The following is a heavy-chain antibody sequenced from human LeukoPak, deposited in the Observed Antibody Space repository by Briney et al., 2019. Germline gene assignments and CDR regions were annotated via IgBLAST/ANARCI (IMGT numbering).Heavy chain of an antibody. CDR1: GLTFSSYE. CDR2: ISSSGSTI. V-gene: IGHV3-48*03. J-gene: IGHJ6*02. CDR3: ARARCSSTSCYRGYYGMDV. Sequence: PGGSLRLSCAASGLTFSSYEMNWVRQAPGKGLEWVSYISSSGSTIYYADSVKGRFTISRDNAKNSLYLQMNSLRAEDTAVYYCARARCSSTSCYRGYYGMDVWGQGTTVTVSS. D-gene: IGHD2-2*01.